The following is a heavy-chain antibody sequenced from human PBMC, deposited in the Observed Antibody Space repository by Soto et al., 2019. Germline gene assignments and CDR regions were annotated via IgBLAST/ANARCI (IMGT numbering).Heavy chain of an antibody. CDR3: ARSPMVRDFWSGYSSNIDY. CDR2: INHSGST. D-gene: IGHD3-3*01. CDR1: GGSFSGYY. Sequence: SETLSLTCAVYGGSFSGYYWSWIRQPPGKGLEWIGEINHSGSTNYNPSLKSRVTISVDTSKNQFSLKLSSVTAADTAVYYCARSPMVRDFWSGYSSNIDYWGQGTLVTVSS. V-gene: IGHV4-34*01. J-gene: IGHJ4*02.